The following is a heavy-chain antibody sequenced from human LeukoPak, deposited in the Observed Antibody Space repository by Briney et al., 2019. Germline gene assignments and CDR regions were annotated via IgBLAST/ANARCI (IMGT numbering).Heavy chain of an antibody. Sequence: KPSETLSLTCVVYGGSFTNNYWSWIRQPPGKGLEWIGDINHSGTTDYNPSLKSRVTISVDTAKNQFSLKVTSVTAADTAVYYCASQDYYDSSGTYWYFDLWGRGTLVTVSS. J-gene: IGHJ2*01. CDR1: GGSFTNNY. CDR2: INHSGTT. CDR3: ASQDYYDSSGTYWYFDL. V-gene: IGHV4-34*01. D-gene: IGHD3-22*01.